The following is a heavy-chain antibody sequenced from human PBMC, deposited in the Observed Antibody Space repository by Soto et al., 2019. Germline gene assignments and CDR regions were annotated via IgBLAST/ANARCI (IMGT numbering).Heavy chain of an antibody. CDR1: GFTFSSYG. CDR2: IWYDGSNK. J-gene: IGHJ4*02. CDR3: ARDYGDYTGVVDY. Sequence: QVQLVESGGGVVQPGRSLRLSCAASGFTFSSYGMHWGRQAPGKGLEWVSVIWYDGSNKYYADSVKGRFTISRDNSKNTLYLQLNSLRAEDTAVYYCARDYGDYTGVVDYWGQGTLVTVSS. D-gene: IGHD4-17*01. V-gene: IGHV3-33*01.